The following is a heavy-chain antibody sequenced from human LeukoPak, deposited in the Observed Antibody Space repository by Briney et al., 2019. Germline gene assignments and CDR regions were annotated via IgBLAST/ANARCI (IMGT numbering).Heavy chain of an antibody. CDR2: ISYSGST. V-gene: IGHV4-59*01. CDR3: ARHGASYGFDY. D-gene: IGHD1-26*01. J-gene: IGHJ4*02. Sequence: SETLSLTCIVSGGSISSYYWSWIRQPPGKGLEWTGYISYSGSTNYNPSLKSRLTISVDTSQNQLSLKVYSVTAADTAVYYCARHGASYGFDYWGQGTLVTVSS. CDR1: GGSISSYY.